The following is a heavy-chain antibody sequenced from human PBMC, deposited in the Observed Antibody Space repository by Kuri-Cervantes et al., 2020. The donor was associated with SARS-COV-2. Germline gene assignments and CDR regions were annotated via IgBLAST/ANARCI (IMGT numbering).Heavy chain of an antibody. V-gene: IGHV4-59*11. CDR3: ARDPNANHNNWFDP. CDR1: GGSISSHY. D-gene: IGHD4/OR15-4a*01. CDR2: IYSGST. Sequence: SETLSLTCTVSGGSISSHYWSWIRQPPGKGLEWIGYIYSGSTNYNPSLKSRVTISVDTSKNQFSLKLSSVTAADTAVYYCARDPNANHNNWFDPWGQGTLVTVSS. J-gene: IGHJ5*02.